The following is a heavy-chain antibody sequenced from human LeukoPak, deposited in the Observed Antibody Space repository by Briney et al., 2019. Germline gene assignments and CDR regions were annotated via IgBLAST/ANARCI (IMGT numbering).Heavy chain of an antibody. CDR1: GFTFSSYA. V-gene: IGHV3-30*04. D-gene: IGHD6-13*01. CDR2: ISYDGSNK. J-gene: IGHJ6*03. CDR3: AREGSSSWYKPPRYYYYYYIDV. Sequence: GGSLRLSCAASGFTFSSYAMHWVRQAPGKGLEWVAVISYDGSNKYYAESVKGRFTISRDNSKDTLYLQMNSLRAEDTAVYYCAREGSSSWYKPPRYYYYYYIDVWGKGTTVTVSS.